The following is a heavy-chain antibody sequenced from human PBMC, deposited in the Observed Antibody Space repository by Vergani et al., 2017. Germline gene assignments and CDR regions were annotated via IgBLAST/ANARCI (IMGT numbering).Heavy chain of an antibody. CDR3: ARAFIVGATNYYYYYMDV. J-gene: IGHJ6*03. Sequence: EVQLVESGGGLVKPGGSLRLSCAASGFTFSSHSMNWVRQAPGKGLEWVSSISSSSSYIHYADSVKGRFTIPRDNAKNSLYLQMNSLRAEDTAVYYCARAFIVGATNYYYYYMDVWGKGTTVTVSS. V-gene: IGHV3-21*01. CDR2: ISSSSSYI. D-gene: IGHD1-26*01. CDR1: GFTFSSHS.